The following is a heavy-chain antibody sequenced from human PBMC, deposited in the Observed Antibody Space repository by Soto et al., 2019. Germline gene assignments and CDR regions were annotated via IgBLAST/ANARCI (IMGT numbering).Heavy chain of an antibody. CDR1: GGSISSYY. Sequence: SETMSLTCTVSGGSISSYYWSWIRKPPGKGLEWIGYIYYSGSTNYNPSLKSRVTISVGTSKNQFSLKLSSVTAADTAVYYCARALIYSSGYNYFDYWGQGTLVTVSS. CDR3: ARALIYSSGYNYFDY. J-gene: IGHJ4*02. D-gene: IGHD3-22*01. CDR2: IYYSGST. V-gene: IGHV4-59*01.